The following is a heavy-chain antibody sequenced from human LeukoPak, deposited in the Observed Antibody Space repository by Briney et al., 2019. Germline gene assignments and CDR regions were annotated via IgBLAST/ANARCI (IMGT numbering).Heavy chain of an antibody. V-gene: IGHV3-11*04. CDR3: ARVNPSNSGFYAY. CDR2: IGPRSDNI. CDR1: GFTFSDYF. J-gene: IGHJ1*01. Sequence: PGGSLRLSCAASGFTFSDYFMSWIRQAPEKGLEWVSYIGPRSDNINYADSVKGRFTVSRDNAKNSVYLQMNSLRAEGTAVYYCARVNPSNSGFYAYWGQGTLVTVSS. D-gene: IGHD3-22*01.